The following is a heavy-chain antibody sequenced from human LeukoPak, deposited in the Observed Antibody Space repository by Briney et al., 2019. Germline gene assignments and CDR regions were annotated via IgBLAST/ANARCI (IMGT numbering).Heavy chain of an antibody. CDR2: ISGSGGST. CDR3: AKAFRGGRDSSGWYMIGGDYFDY. CDR1: GFTFSSYA. Sequence: GGSLRLSCAASGFTFSSYAMSWVRQAPGKGLEWVSAISGSGGSTYYADSVKGRFTISRDNSKNTLFLQMDSLRAEDTAIYYCAKAFRGGRDSSGWYMIGGDYFDYWGQGTLVTVSS. D-gene: IGHD6-19*01. J-gene: IGHJ4*02. V-gene: IGHV3-23*01.